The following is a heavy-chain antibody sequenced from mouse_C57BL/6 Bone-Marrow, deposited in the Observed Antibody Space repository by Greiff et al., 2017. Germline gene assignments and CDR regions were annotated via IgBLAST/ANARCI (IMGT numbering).Heavy chain of an antibody. CDR1: GFTFSNYW. D-gene: IGHD1-1*01. V-gene: IGHV6-3*01. J-gene: IGHJ4*01. Sequence: EVKLVESGGGLVQPGGSMKLSCVASGFTFSNYWMNWVRQSPEKGLEWVAQIRLKSDNYATHYAESVKGRFTISRDDSKSSVYLQMNNLRAEDTGIYYCTLLPRAMDYWGQGTSVTVSS. CDR2: IRLKSDNYAT. CDR3: TLLPRAMDY.